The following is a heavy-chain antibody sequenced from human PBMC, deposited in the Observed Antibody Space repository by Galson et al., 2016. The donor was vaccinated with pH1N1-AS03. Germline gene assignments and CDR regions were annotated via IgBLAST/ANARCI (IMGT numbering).Heavy chain of an antibody. D-gene: IGHD1-1*01. CDR1: GYSFPNYW. Sequence: QSGAELKKPGESLRISCKGFGYSFPNYWTSWVRQMPWKGLEWIGRPDPTDSSANYSPSFRGHVTISADMSITTAYLQWSSLKASDTAIYYCARPGPGTISSRSGFAFWCQGTLVSVSS. J-gene: IGHJ4*02. CDR3: ARPGPGTISSRSGFAF. CDR2: PDPTDSSA. V-gene: IGHV5-10-1*01.